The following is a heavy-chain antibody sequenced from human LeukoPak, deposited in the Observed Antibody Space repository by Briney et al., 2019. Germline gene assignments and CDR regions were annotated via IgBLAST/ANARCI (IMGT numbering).Heavy chain of an antibody. V-gene: IGHV4-39*07. CDR1: GGSISSSSYY. CDR3: AMRIDIVVVPAAIHLDFDY. D-gene: IGHD2-2*02. Sequence: SETLSLTCTVSGGSISSSSYYWGWIRQPPGKGLEWIGEINHSGSTNYNPSLKSRVTISVDTSKNQFSLKLSSVTAADTAVYYCAMRIDIVVVPAAIHLDFDYWGQGTLVTVSS. J-gene: IGHJ4*02. CDR2: INHSGST.